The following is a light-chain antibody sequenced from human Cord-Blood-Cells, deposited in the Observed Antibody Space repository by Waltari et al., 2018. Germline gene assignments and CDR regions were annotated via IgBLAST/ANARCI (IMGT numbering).Light chain of an antibody. Sequence: QSALTQPASVSGSPGQSITISCTGTSSDVGGYNYVSWYQQHPGKAPKLMIYEVSNRPSGLSNRFSGSKSGNTAYLPISGLQAEDEAGYYCSSYTSSSTVVFGGGTKLTVL. J-gene: IGLJ2*01. CDR1: SSDVGGYNY. CDR2: EVS. CDR3: SSYTSSSTVV. V-gene: IGLV2-14*01.